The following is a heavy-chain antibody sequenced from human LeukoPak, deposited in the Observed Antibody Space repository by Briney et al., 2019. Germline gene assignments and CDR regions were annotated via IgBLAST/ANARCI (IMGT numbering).Heavy chain of an antibody. CDR3: AKGGESSGYYGGPDY. J-gene: IGHJ4*02. V-gene: IGHV3-30*18. CDR1: GFTFSSYG. D-gene: IGHD3-22*01. Sequence: GGSLRLSCAASGFTFSSYGMHWVRQAPGKGLEWMAVTSYDGSNKYYRDSVKGRFTISRDNSKNTLYLQMNSLRAEDTAVYYCAKGGESSGYYGGPDYWGQGTLVTVSS. CDR2: TSYDGSNK.